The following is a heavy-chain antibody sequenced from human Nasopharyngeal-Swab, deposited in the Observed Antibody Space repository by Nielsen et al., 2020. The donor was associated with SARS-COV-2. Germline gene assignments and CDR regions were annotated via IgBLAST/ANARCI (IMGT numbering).Heavy chain of an antibody. CDR3: ARGLRKVPIFPASQYYFDY. V-gene: IGHV4-34*01. CDR1: GGFFRGFY. Sequence: SETLSLTCAVYGGFFRGFYWSWIRQPPGKGLEWIGEIHDSVSTNYNPSLTSRVTISVDTSKSQFSLKLNSVTAADTAVYYCARGLRKVPIFPASQYYFDYWGQGTLVTVSS. J-gene: IGHJ4*02. D-gene: IGHD3-9*01. CDR2: IHDSVST.